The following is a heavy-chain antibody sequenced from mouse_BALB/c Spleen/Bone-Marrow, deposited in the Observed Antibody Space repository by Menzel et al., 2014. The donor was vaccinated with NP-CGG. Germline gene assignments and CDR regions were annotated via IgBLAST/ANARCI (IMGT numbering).Heavy chain of an antibody. D-gene: IGHD1-1*01. V-gene: IGHV3-1*02. CDR3: TRETTVVADFDY. CDR2: IHFSGYT. Sequence: DVHLVESGPDLVKPSQSLSLTCTVTGYSITSGHGWRWIRQFPGNRLQWMGYIHFSGYTDYNPSLKSRISITRDTSKNQFFLQLNSVTTEDTGTYYCTRETTVVADFDYWGQGTTLAVSS. J-gene: IGHJ2*01. CDR1: GYSITSGHG.